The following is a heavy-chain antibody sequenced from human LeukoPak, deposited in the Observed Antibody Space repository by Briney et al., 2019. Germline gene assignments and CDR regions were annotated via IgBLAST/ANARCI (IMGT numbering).Heavy chain of an antibody. V-gene: IGHV1-2*02. Sequence: ASVKVSCKTSGYTFTDYYMHWMRQAPGQGREWMGWINPNSGGTDYAQKFQGRVTMTRDTSISTAYLELSRLRSDDTAVYFCARSPGGYDYWLDPWGQGTLVTVSS. D-gene: IGHD5-12*01. CDR3: ARSPGGYDYWLDP. CDR1: GYTFTDYY. J-gene: IGHJ5*02. CDR2: INPNSGGT.